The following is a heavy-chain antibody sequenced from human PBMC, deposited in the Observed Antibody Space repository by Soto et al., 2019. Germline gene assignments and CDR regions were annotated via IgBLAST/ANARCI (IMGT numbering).Heavy chain of an antibody. D-gene: IGHD1-20*01. J-gene: IGHJ6*02. CDR3: ARNYKQHQLSITYYYGMDV. CDR1: GFTFSSYG. Sequence: GGSLRLSCAASGFTFSSYGMHWVRQAPGKGLEWVAVIWYDGSNKYYADSVKGRFTISRDNSKNTLYLQMNSLRAEDTAVYYCARNYKQHQLSITYYYGMDVWGQGTTVTVSS. V-gene: IGHV3-33*01. CDR2: IWYDGSNK.